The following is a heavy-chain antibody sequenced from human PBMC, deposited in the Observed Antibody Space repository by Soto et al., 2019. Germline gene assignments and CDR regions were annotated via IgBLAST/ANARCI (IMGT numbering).Heavy chain of an antibody. J-gene: IGHJ2*01. CDR3: ASELSDSGEYPYWYFDL. Sequence: QVQLQESGPGLVKPSQTLSLTCTVSGGSISSGGYYWSWIRQHPGKGLEWIGYIYYSGSTYYNPSLKSRVTIPAATSKNQCPLKLSSVTAADTAVYYCASELSDSGEYPYWYFDLWGRGTLVTVSS. D-gene: IGHD4-17*01. CDR2: IYYSGST. CDR1: GGSISSGGYY. V-gene: IGHV4-31*03.